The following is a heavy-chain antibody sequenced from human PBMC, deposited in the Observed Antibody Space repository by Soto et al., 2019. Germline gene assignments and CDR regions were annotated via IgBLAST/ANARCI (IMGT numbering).Heavy chain of an antibody. Sequence: QITLKESGPTLVKPTQTLTLTCTFSGLSLRTTGVGVGWVRQPPGKALEWLALLYWDDAKRYSPSLKSRLTITKATSQKQVVLTITNMATVDTATYYCVQSRCGCACLHISSSHSYYGLAVWGQGTTVTVSS. V-gene: IGHV2-5*02. CDR3: VQSRCGCACLHISSSHSYYGLAV. CDR2: LYWDDAK. J-gene: IGHJ6*02. D-gene: IGHD2-21*02. CDR1: GLSLRTTGVG.